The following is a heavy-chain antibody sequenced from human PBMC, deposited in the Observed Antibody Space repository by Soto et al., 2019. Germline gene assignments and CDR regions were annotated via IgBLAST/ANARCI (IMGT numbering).Heavy chain of an antibody. CDR3: XXXXXXXXXXXXXXRMDV. V-gene: IGHV3-72*01. J-gene: IGHJ6*02. CDR2: TRNKANSYTT. CDR1: GFTFSDHY. Sequence: EVQLVESGGGLVQPGGSLRLYCAASGFTFSDHYMDWVRQAPGKGLEWVGRTRNKANSYTTEYAAYVKGRFTISRDDSXXXXXXXXXXXXXXXXXXXXXXXXXXXXXXXXXXXRMDVWCQGTTVTVSS.